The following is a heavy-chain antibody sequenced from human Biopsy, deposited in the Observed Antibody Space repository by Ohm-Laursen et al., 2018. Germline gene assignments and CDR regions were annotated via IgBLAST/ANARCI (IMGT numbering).Heavy chain of an antibody. J-gene: IGHJ5*01. V-gene: IGHV3-23*01. CDR2: ISANGTTS. CDR3: ANGGSITIFGVVINNCFDP. D-gene: IGHD3-3*01. CDR1: GFTYTTFA. Sequence: SLRLSCSASGFTYTTFAMSWVRQAPGKGPEWVSTISANGTTSYYADSVKGRFTISRDNSKNTLYLQMNRLRADDTAIYYCANGGSITIFGVVINNCFDPWGQGTRVTVSS.